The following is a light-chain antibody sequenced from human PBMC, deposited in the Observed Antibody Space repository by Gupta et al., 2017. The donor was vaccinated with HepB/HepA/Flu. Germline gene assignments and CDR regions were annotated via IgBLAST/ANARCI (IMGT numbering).Light chain of an antibody. CDR3: SSYTSSTTLV. CDR1: SSDVGGYNY. CDR2: DVT. J-gene: IGLJ2*01. V-gene: IGLV2-14*03. Sequence: QSALTQPASVSGSPGQSITISCTGTSSDVGGYNYVSWYQQHPGKAPELIIYDVTNRPSGVSYRFSGSKSGNTASLTISGLQDEDEADYYCSSYTSSTTLVFGGGTKLTVL.